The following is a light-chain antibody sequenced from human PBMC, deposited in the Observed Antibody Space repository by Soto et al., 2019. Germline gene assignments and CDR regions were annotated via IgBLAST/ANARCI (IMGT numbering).Light chain of an antibody. CDR3: QQYNRDPWT. CDR1: QSISGW. V-gene: IGKV1-5*03. Sequence: DIQMTQSPSTLSASVGDRVTITCQASQSISGWLAWYQQKPGKAPKVLIYKASSLESGVPSRFSGSGSGTEFTLTISSLQPDDFATYYCQQYNRDPWTFGQGTKVEI. J-gene: IGKJ1*01. CDR2: KAS.